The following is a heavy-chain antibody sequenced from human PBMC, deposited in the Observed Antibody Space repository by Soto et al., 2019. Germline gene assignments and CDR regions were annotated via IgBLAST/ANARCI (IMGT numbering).Heavy chain of an antibody. V-gene: IGHV4-31*03. CDR2: IFYSGGF. J-gene: IGHJ5*02. Sequence: PSETLYLTCTVSGGSISGGGSYWSWIRQRPGKGLEWIGYIFYSGGFYYNPSLKGRVMISVDTSKNQFSLKLSSVTAADTAVYYCARGKHCSGSWGQGTLVTVSS. CDR1: GGSISGGGSY. D-gene: IGHD2-15*01. CDR3: ARGKHCSGS.